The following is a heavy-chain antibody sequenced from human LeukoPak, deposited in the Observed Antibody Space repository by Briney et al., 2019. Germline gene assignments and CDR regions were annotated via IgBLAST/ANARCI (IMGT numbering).Heavy chain of an antibody. CDR3: ARDSSPDALPYMDA. J-gene: IGHJ6*03. V-gene: IGHV4-59*02. CDR1: GGSVKRSY. CDR2: IDDSGNT. D-gene: IGHD2-2*01. Sequence: PSETLSLTCLVSGGSVKRSYWSWIRQAPGKGLEWIGHIDDSGNTHYSPYLKSRVTISLDTSKNQSPLRVTSVTAADRGLYFCARDSSPDALPYMDAWGKGTTVTVSS.